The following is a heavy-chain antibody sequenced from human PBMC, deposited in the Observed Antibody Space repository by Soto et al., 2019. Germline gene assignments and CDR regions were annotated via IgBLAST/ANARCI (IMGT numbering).Heavy chain of an antibody. D-gene: IGHD3-22*01. J-gene: IGHJ4*02. Sequence: QVQVVESGGGVVQPGRSLRLSCVVSGFTFSSYAIHWVRQAPGKGLEWVAVISYDGSKTYYADSVKGRCTISRDNSKNTLYLQMNSLRPEDTAVYYCARDRGWLYYYDSSGYFYFDYWGQGTLVTVSS. CDR1: GFTFSSYA. V-gene: IGHV3-30-3*01. CDR2: ISYDGSKT. CDR3: ARDRGWLYYYDSSGYFYFDY.